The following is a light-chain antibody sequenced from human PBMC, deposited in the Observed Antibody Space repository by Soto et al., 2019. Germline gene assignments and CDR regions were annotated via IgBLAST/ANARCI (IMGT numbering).Light chain of an antibody. CDR1: SGDVGNNNY. J-gene: IGLJ1*01. V-gene: IGLV2-14*03. Sequence: QSALTQPASVSGSPGQSITISCTGTSGDVGNNNYVSWYQHNPGRAPKVMICDVTNRPSGVSNRFSGSKSGNTASLTISGLQAEDEADYYCSSFTGSSYVFGTGTKVTVL. CDR2: DVT. CDR3: SSFTGSSYV.